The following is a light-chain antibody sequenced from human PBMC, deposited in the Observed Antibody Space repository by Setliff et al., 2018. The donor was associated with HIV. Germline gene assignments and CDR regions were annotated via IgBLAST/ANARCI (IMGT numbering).Light chain of an antibody. CDR3: SSYTSIPPLYV. CDR1: SSDVGGYNY. CDR2: DVS. J-gene: IGLJ1*01. V-gene: IGLV2-14*03. Sequence: SVLTQPASVSGSPGQSITISCTGTSSDVGGYNYVSWYQQHPGKAPKLMISDVSNRPSGVSNRFSGSKSGNTASLTISGLQAEDEADYYCSSYTSIPPLYVFGTGTKGTVL.